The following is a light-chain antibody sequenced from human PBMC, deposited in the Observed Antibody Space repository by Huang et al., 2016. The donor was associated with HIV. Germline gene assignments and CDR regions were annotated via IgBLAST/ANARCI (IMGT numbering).Light chain of an antibody. J-gene: IGKJ2*01. CDR1: QDVSEY. CDR2: AAS. V-gene: IGKV1-16*01. CDR3: QQYEGYPRT. Sequence: DIQMTQSPSSLSASVGDRVTITCRASQDVSEYLAWFQQKPGKAPKSLIYAASNLESGVPSRFSGRGSGTQFTLTSSSLQPEDFATYYCQQYEGYPRTFGQGTKLDIK.